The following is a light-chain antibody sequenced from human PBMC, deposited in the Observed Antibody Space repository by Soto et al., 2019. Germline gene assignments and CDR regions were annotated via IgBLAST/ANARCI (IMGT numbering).Light chain of an antibody. V-gene: IGLV2-11*01. J-gene: IGLJ2*01. Sequence: QSALTQPRSVSGSPGQSVTISCTGISSDVGGYNYVSWYQHHPGKAPKFMIYDVSKRPSGVPDRFSGSKSGNTASLTISGLQAEDEADYYCCSYAGSYTVVFGGRTKLTVL. CDR1: SSDVGGYNY. CDR3: CSYAGSYTVV. CDR2: DVS.